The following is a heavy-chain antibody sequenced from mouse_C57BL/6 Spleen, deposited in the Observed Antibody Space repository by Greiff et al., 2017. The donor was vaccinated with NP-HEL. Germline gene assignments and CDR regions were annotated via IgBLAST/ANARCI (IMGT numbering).Heavy chain of an antibody. CDR3: ARGNPWFAY. D-gene: IGHD2-1*01. CDR1: GFTFSSYA. Sequence: EVNLVESGGGLVKPGGSLKLSCAASGFTFSSYAMSWVRQTPEKRLEWVATISDGGSSPYYPDNVKGRFTISRDNAKNNLYLQMSHLKSEDTAMYYCARGNPWFAYWGQGTLVTVSA. J-gene: IGHJ3*01. CDR2: ISDGGSSP. V-gene: IGHV5-4*03.